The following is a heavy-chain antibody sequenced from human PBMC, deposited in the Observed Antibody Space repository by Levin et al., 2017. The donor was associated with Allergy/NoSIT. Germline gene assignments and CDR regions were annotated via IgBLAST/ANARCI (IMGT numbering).Heavy chain of an antibody. V-gene: IGHV1-2*06. CDR2: INPNSGGT. Sequence: PEASVKVSCKASGYTFTGYYMHWVRQAPGQGLEWMGRINPNSGGTNYAQKFQGRVTMTRDTSISTAYMELSRLRSDDTAVYYCARIYCSSTSCRFDYWGQGTLVTVSS. D-gene: IGHD2-2*01. CDR1: GYTFTGYY. CDR3: ARIYCSSTSCRFDY. J-gene: IGHJ4*02.